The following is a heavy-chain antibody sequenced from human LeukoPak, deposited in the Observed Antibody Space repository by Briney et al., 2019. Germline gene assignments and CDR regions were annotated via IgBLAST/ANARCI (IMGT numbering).Heavy chain of an antibody. J-gene: IGHJ4*02. D-gene: IGHD5-18*01. Sequence: SETLSLTCAVYGGSFSGYYWSWIRQPPGKGLEWIGEIGHSGSTNYNPSLKSRVTTSVDTSKNQFSLKLSSVTAADTAVYYCAKVDTAMVTGRFDYWGQGTLVTVSS. V-gene: IGHV4-34*01. CDR1: GGSFSGYY. CDR2: IGHSGST. CDR3: AKVDTAMVTGRFDY.